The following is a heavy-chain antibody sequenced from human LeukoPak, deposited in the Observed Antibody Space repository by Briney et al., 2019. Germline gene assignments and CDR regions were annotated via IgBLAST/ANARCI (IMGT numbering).Heavy chain of an antibody. CDR3: ARGRPHGNDY. V-gene: IGHV3-74*01. Sequence: PPGGSLRLSCAASGFTFSSYAMHWVRQAPGRGLGWVSRIASDGSSTTYADSVKGRFSISRDNAKNTLYLQMNSLRVEDTAVYYCARGRPHGNDYWGQGTLVTVSS. D-gene: IGHD4-23*01. CDR1: GFTFSSYA. CDR2: IASDGSST. J-gene: IGHJ4*02.